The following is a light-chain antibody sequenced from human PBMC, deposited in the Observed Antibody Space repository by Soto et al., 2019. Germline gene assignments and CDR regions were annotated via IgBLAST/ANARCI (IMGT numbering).Light chain of an antibody. Sequence: DIQMAQSPSSLSASVGDTVTITCRASHFISSFLNWYQQKPGKAPKLLIYDASPLLSGVPSRFSGGGSGTDFSLFISNLEPEDFATYYCQQTYSSRTWTFGQGTKVDIK. CDR3: QQTYSSRTWT. V-gene: IGKV1-39*01. J-gene: IGKJ1*01. CDR2: DAS. CDR1: HFISSF.